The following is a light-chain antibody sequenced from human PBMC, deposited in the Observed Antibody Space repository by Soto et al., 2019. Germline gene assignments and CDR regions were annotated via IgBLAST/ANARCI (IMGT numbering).Light chain of an antibody. J-gene: IGKJ1*01. CDR3: QQYGSSSWT. Sequence: IVLTQSPGTLSLSPGERATLSCRTGQSISGTFLNWYQQKPGQAPRLLIYGASSRATGIPDRFSGSGSGTEFTLTISRLEPEHFAVYYCQQYGSSSWTFGQGTKVDIK. V-gene: IGKV3-20*01. CDR2: GAS. CDR1: QSISGTF.